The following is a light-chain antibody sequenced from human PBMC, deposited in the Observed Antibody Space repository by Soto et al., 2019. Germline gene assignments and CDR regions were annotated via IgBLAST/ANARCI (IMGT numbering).Light chain of an antibody. CDR2: KAS. V-gene: IGKV1-5*03. CDR3: QHYNSYSEA. CDR1: QTISSW. Sequence: DIQMTQSPSTLSGSVGDRVTITCRASQTISSWLAWYQQKPGKAPKLLIYKASTLKSGVPSRFSGSGSGTEFSLTISSLQPDDFAPYYCQHYNSYSEAFGQGTQGALK. J-gene: IGKJ1*01.